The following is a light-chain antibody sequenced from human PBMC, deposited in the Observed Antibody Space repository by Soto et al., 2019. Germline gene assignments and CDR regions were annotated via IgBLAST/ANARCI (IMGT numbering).Light chain of an antibody. CDR1: QSFSTW. J-gene: IGKJ1*01. CDR2: KAS. CDR3: QQYNSYSWT. Sequence: DIQMTQSPSTLSASVGDTVTITCRARQSFSTWLAWYQQKPGKAHQFLIYKASTLESGVPSRFSGSGSGTEFALIIRSLKPDDYGSYYCQQYNSYSWTCVKGPEVEIK. V-gene: IGKV1-5*03.